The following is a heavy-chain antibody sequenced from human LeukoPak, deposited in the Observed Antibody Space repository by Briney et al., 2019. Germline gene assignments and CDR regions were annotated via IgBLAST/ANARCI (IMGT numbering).Heavy chain of an antibody. CDR1: GASISSITDS. D-gene: IGHD1-1*01. CDR3: ARSRSGRSSDWFDP. CDR2: INYSGTT. V-gene: IGHV4-39*02. J-gene: IGHJ5*02. Sequence: PSEALSLTCSVSGASISSITDSWGWIRQSPGKGLGWIGNINYSGTTFSNPSLRSRVSMSMDTLKNHFSLQLSSVTAADTALYYCARSRSGRSSDWFDPWGQGTLVSVSS.